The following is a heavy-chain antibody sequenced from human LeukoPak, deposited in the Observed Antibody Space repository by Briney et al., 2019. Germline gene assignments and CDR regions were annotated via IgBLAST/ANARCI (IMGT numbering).Heavy chain of an antibody. D-gene: IGHD5-24*01. CDR3: AGGKRWLQFDY. J-gene: IGHJ4*02. CDR2: IYHSGST. CDR1: GYSISSGYD. V-gene: IGHV4-38-2*02. Sequence: SETLSLTCTVSGYSISSGYDWGWIRQPPGKGLEWIGSIYHSGSTYYNPSLKSRVTISVDTSKNQFSLKLSSVTAADTAVYYCAGGKRWLQFDYWGQGTLVTVSS.